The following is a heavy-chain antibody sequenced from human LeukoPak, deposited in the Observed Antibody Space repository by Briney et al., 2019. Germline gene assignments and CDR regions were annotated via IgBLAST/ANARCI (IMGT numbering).Heavy chain of an antibody. CDR3: AKGDSSAYFYNCDY. V-gene: IGHV3-23*01. CDR2: INSAGTT. J-gene: IGHJ4*02. Sequence: GGSLRLSCAASGFTFNSYAMSWVRQAPGKGLEWVSSINSAGTTYYADSVKGRFIISRDDSKNTLYLQMNSLRVEDTAGYYCAKGDSSAYFYNCDYWGQGTLVTVSS. D-gene: IGHD3-22*01. CDR1: GFTFNSYA.